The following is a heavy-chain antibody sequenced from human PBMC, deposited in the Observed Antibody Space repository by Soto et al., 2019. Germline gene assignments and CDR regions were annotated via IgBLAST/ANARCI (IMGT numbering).Heavy chain of an antibody. CDR1: GGSISSGGYY. CDR3: ARLGRRPSLAFDI. J-gene: IGHJ3*02. Sequence: QVQLQESGPGLVKPSQTLSLTCTVSGGSISSGGYYWSWIRQHPGKGLEWIGYIYYSGSTYYNPFIKSRVTISVNWSKNQFSLKLSSVTAADTAVYYCARLGRRPSLAFDIWGQGTMVTVSS. D-gene: IGHD7-27*01. V-gene: IGHV4-31*03. CDR2: IYYSGST.